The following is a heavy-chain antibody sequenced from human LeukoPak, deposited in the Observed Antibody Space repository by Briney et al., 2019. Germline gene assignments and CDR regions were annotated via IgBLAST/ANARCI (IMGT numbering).Heavy chain of an antibody. CDR2: ISAYNGNT. Sequence: ASVKVSCKASGYTFTSYAMHWVRQAPGQRLEWMGWISAYNGNTNYAQKLQGRVTMTTDTSTSTAYMELRSLRSDDTAVYYCARDPQYCSSTSCYMYFQHWGQGTLVTVSS. CDR3: ARDPQYCSSTSCYMYFQH. J-gene: IGHJ1*01. V-gene: IGHV1-18*01. D-gene: IGHD2-2*02. CDR1: GYTFTSYA.